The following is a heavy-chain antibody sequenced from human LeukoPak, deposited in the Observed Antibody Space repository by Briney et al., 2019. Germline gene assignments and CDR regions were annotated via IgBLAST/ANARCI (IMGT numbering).Heavy chain of an antibody. J-gene: IGHJ4*02. Sequence: SETLSVTCTVSGGSISSSSYYWGWNRQPPGKGLEWIGSIYYSGSTYYNPSLKSRVTISVDTSKNQFSLKLSSVTAAYTAVYYCAREEWELSYYFDYWGQGTLVTVSS. V-gene: IGHV4-39*02. CDR2: IYYSGST. CDR3: AREEWELSYYFDY. D-gene: IGHD1-26*01. CDR1: GGSISSSSYY.